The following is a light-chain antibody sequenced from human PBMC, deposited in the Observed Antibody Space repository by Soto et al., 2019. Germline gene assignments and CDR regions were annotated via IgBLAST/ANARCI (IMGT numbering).Light chain of an antibody. V-gene: IGKV1-9*01. CDR1: QGNNTF. CDR2: AAS. CDR3: QKYNSAPLT. J-gene: IGKJ4*01. Sequence: IQSTQSPSSLSASVGDRVTISCRASQGNNTFVAWYQQKSGKAPKLLIFAASTLQSGVPSRFSGSGSGTDFTLTISSLQPEDFETYYCQKYNSAPLTFGGGTKVDIK.